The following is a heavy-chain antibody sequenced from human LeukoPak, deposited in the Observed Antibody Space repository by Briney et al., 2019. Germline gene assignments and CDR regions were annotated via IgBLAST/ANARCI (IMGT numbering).Heavy chain of an antibody. Sequence: ASVKVSCKASGGTFNSYAISRVRRAPGQGLEWMGRIIPILGLANYAQKFQGRVTITADKSTSTAYMELSSLRSEDTAVYYCARSRGDYYDSGDYWGQGTLVTVSS. V-gene: IGHV1-69*04. CDR3: ARSRGDYYDSGDY. D-gene: IGHD3-10*01. CDR2: IIPILGLA. CDR1: GGTFNSYA. J-gene: IGHJ4*02.